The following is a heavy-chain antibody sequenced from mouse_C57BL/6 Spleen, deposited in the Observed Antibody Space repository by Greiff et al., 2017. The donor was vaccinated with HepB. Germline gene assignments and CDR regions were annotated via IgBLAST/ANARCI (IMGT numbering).Heavy chain of an antibody. Sequence: EVQRVESGGDLVKPGGSLKLSCAASGFTFSSYGMSWVRQTPDKRLEWVATISSGGSYTYYPDSVKGRFTISRDNAKNTLYLQMSSLKSEDTAMYYCARLNYGSSLYYFDYWGQGTTLTVSS. V-gene: IGHV5-6*01. CDR1: GFTFSSYG. CDR2: ISSGGSYT. CDR3: ARLNYGSSLYYFDY. J-gene: IGHJ2*01. D-gene: IGHD1-1*01.